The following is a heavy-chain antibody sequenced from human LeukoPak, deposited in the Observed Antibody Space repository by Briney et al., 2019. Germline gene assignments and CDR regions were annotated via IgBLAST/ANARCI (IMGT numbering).Heavy chain of an antibody. CDR1: GFTFSSSA. Sequence: GGSLRLSCAASGFTFSSSAMSWVRQPPGKGLEWVSAISGSGSSTTYADSVKGRFTISRDNSKNTLYLQMNSLRAEDTAVYYCAKGSGGSCYSAPDFWGQGTSVTVSS. CDR3: AKGSGGSCYSAPDF. CDR2: ISGSGSST. D-gene: IGHD2-15*01. V-gene: IGHV3-23*01. J-gene: IGHJ4*02.